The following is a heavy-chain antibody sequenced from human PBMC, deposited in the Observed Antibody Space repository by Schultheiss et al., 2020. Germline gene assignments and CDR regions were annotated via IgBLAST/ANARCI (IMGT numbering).Heavy chain of an antibody. J-gene: IGHJ4*02. Sequence: GGSLRLSCAASGFTFSSYGMHWVRQAPGKGLEWVAVISYDGSNKYYADSVKGRFTISRDNSKNTLYLQMNSLKTEDTAVYYCTTLSGFPVKASWGQGTL. CDR1: GFTFSSYG. V-gene: IGHV3-30*03. CDR3: TTLSGFPVKAS. D-gene: IGHD1-14*01. CDR2: ISYDGSNK.